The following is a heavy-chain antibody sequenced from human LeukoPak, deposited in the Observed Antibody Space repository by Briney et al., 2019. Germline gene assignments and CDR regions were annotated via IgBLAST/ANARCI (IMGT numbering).Heavy chain of an antibody. Sequence: GGSLRLSCAASGFTFSSYWMTWVRQAPGKGLEWVANIRQDGSERYYVDFVKGRFTISRDNAKNSLYLQMNSLRAEDTAVYYCARDQAAFCGGDCYYGYWGQGTLVTVSS. J-gene: IGHJ4*02. CDR2: IRQDGSER. CDR3: ARDQAAFCGGDCYYGY. D-gene: IGHD2-21*02. CDR1: GFTFSSYW. V-gene: IGHV3-7*05.